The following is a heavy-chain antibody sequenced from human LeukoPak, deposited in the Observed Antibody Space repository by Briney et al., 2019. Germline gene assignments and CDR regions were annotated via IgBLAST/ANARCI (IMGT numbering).Heavy chain of an antibody. Sequence: GGSLRLSCVASGFDFSSYGLSWVRQSPGKGLEWVSTFSGISGLTYYADSVKGRFTISRDNSKNALYLQMNSLRDEDTAVYYCAKGDSYYDLLTCFDFWGPGTLVTVSS. CDR3: AKGDSYYDLLTCFDF. CDR1: GFDFSSYG. V-gene: IGHV3-23*01. J-gene: IGHJ4*02. CDR2: FSGISGLT. D-gene: IGHD3-9*01.